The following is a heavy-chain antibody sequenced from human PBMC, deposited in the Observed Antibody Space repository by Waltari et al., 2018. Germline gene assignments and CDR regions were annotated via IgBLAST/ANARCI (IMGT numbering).Heavy chain of an antibody. CDR2: INPNSGGT. J-gene: IGHJ6*03. CDR3: ARSYYDILTGYPKYYYMDV. Sequence: QVQLVQSGAEVKKPGASVKVSCKASGYTFTGYYMHWVRQAPGQGLEWMGWINPNSGGTNYAQKFQGRVTMTRDTSISTAYMELSRLRSDDTAVYYCARSYYDILTGYPKYYYMDVWGKGTTLTVSS. CDR1: GYTFTGYY. D-gene: IGHD3-9*01. V-gene: IGHV1-2*02.